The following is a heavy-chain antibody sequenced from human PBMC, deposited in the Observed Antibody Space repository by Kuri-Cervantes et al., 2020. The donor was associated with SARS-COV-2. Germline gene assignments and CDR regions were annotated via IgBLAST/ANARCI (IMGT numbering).Heavy chain of an antibody. V-gene: IGHV3-30-3*02. CDR3: VKDGAAMVTGPVGYYGMDV. D-gene: IGHD5-18*01. Sequence: GESLKISCTASGFNFNQYSLNWVRQAPGKGLEWVAVISYDGSNKYYADSVKGRFTISRDNSKNTLYLQMSSLRAEDTAVYYCVKDGAAMVTGPVGYYGMDVWGQGTTVTVSS. CDR1: GFNFNQYS. CDR2: ISYDGSNK. J-gene: IGHJ6*02.